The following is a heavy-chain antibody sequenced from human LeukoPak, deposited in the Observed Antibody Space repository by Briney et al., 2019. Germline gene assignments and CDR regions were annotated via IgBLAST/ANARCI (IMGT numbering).Heavy chain of an antibody. Sequence: GASVKVSCKASGYTFTGYYMHWVRQAPGQGLEWMGRINPNSGGTNYAQKFQGRVTMTRDTSISTAYMELSRLRSDDTAVSYCARDNQGGRDGYNWVYWGQGTLVTVSS. CDR3: ARDNQGGRDGYNWVY. D-gene: IGHD5-24*01. V-gene: IGHV1-2*06. CDR2: INPNSGGT. J-gene: IGHJ4*02. CDR1: GYTFTGYY.